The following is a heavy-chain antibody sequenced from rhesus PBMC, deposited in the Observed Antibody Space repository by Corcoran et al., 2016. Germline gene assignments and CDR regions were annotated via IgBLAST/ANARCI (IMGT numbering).Heavy chain of an antibody. V-gene: IGHV4-76*01. D-gene: IGHD5-42*01. Sequence: QVQLPESRQGVVKPSETMSLTGDVSGYSISSGYDWSRIGEPHAKGLEWMGYIYVSSGSTNYNPSLKNRVTISKDTSKNQFSLKLSSVTAADTAVYYCARDPGYSGYSHFDYWGQGVLVTVSS. CDR3: ARDPGYSGYSHFDY. CDR1: GYSISSGYD. J-gene: IGHJ4*01. CDR2: IYVSSGST.